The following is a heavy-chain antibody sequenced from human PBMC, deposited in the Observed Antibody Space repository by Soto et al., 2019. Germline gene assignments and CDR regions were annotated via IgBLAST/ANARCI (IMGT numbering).Heavy chain of an antibody. CDR1: GYSFTSYW. V-gene: IGHV5-51*01. CDR2: IYPGDSDT. Sequence: PGESLKISCKGSGYSFTSYWIGWVRQMPGKGLEWMGIIYPGDSDTRYSPSFQGQVTISADKSISTAYLQWSSLKASDTAMYYCARDYRYDILTGRDAFDIWGQGTMVTVSS. D-gene: IGHD3-9*01. J-gene: IGHJ3*02. CDR3: ARDYRYDILTGRDAFDI.